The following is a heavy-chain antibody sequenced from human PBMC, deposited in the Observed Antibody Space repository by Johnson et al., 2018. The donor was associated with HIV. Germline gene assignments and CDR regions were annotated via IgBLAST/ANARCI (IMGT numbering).Heavy chain of an antibody. V-gene: IGHV3-9*01. CDR3: ARDNGEDAFDI. D-gene: IGHD4-17*01. CDR2: ISGSGGST. CDR1: GFTFDDYA. Sequence: QLVESGGGLVQPGRSLRLSCAASGFTFDDYAMHWVRQGPGKGLEWVSAISGSGGSTYYADSVKGRFTISRENAKNSLYLQMNSLRAGDTAVYYCARDNGEDAFDIWGQGTMVTVSS. J-gene: IGHJ3*02.